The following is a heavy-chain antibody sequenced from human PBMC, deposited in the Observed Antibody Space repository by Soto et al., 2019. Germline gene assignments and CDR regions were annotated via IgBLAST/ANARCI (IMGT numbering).Heavy chain of an antibody. Sequence: QVQLQQWGAGLLKPSETLSLTCAVYGGSFSGYYWTWIRQPPGTGLECIGEINHSGSTNYNPSLKSRVTSSVDTYKNQFSLKLNSVTAADTAVYYWARDKITGLFNYWGQGTLVTASS. D-gene: IGHD2-8*02. CDR2: INHSGST. CDR1: GGSFSGYY. V-gene: IGHV4-34*01. J-gene: IGHJ4*02. CDR3: ARDKITGLFNY.